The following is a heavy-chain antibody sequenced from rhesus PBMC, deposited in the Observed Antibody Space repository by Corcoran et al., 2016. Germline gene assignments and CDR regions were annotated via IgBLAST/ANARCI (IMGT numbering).Heavy chain of an antibody. V-gene: IGHV4-169*01. Sequence: QLQLQESGPGLVKPSETLSVTCAVSGGSIRSSSWSWIRQAPGKGLEWIGYIYGSGSSTNYNPSLKSRVTLSVDTSKNQLSLKLSSVTAADTAVYYCARGRYWYDYWGQGVLVTVSS. CDR2: IYGSGSST. J-gene: IGHJ4*01. D-gene: IGHD2-21*01. CDR1: GGSIRSSS. CDR3: ARGRYWYDY.